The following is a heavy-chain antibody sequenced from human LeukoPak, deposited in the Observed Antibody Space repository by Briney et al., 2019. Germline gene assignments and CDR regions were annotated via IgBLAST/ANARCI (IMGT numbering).Heavy chain of an antibody. V-gene: IGHV4-30-4*02. J-gene: IGHJ4*02. Sequence: SETLSLTCSVSGGSISSADYYWSWIRQPPGKGLEWIAYIYHSGSTYYSPSLKSRVTMSVDTSKNQFSLKLSSVTAADTAVYYCARERVGSYGYSERYYFDYWGQGTLVTVSS. D-gene: IGHD5-18*01. CDR3: ARERVGSYGYSERYYFDY. CDR1: GGSISSADYY. CDR2: IYHSGST.